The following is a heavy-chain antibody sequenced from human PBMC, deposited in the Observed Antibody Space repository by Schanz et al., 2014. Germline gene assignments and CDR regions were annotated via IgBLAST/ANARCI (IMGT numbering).Heavy chain of an antibody. CDR3: TRDRGALINHNDALDL. J-gene: IGHJ3*01. Sequence: QVHLVESGGGVVQPGTSLRLSCAASGFTFRGHAMHWVRQAPGQGLEKVAVTSTDGTKTYYAASVRGRFTISRDNSKNTVYLQMNSLRSEDTAVYYCTRDRGALINHNDALDLWGQGTMVSVSS. D-gene: IGHD3-16*01. V-gene: IGHV3-30*04. CDR2: TSTDGTKT. CDR1: GFTFRGHA.